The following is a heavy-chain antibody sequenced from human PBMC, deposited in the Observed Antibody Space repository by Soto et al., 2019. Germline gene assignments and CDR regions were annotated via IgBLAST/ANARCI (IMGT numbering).Heavy chain of an antibody. CDR3: ASGTYSYGPTDLGY. D-gene: IGHD5-18*01. Sequence: GGSLRLSCAASGFTFSSYGMHWVRQAPGKGLEWVAVIWYDGSNKYYADSVKGRFTISRDNSKNTLYLQMNSLRAEDTAVYYCASGTYSYGPTDLGYWGQGTLVTVSS. CDR2: IWYDGSNK. CDR1: GFTFSSYG. V-gene: IGHV3-33*01. J-gene: IGHJ4*02.